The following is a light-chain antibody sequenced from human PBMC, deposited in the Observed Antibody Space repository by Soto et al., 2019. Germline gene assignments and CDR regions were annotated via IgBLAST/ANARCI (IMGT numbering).Light chain of an antibody. Sequence: DIQMTQSPSTLSASVGDRVTITCRVSQSISSWLAWYQQKPGKAPKLLIYDASSLESGVPSRFSGSGSGTEFTLTISSLQPDDFATYYCQQYNSYSREAFGPGTKVDIK. CDR1: QSISSW. V-gene: IGKV1-5*01. J-gene: IGKJ3*01. CDR2: DAS. CDR3: QQYNSYSREA.